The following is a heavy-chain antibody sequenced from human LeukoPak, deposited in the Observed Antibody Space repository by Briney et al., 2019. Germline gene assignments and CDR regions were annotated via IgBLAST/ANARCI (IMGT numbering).Heavy chain of an antibody. Sequence: GGSLRLSCAASGFTFSDYYMSWIRQAPGKGLEWVSYISSSGSTIYYADSVKGRFTISRDTAKNSLYPQMNSLRAEDTAVYYCASNGAAAGIFSATNCFDPWGQGTLVTVSS. CDR1: GFTFSDYY. J-gene: IGHJ5*02. CDR2: ISSSGSTI. V-gene: IGHV3-11*01. CDR3: ASNGAAAGIFSATNCFDP. D-gene: IGHD6-13*01.